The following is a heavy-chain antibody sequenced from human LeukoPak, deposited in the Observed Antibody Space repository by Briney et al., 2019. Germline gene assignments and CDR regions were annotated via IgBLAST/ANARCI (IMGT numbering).Heavy chain of an antibody. V-gene: IGHV4-39*07. Sequence: SETLSLTCTVSGGSISSYYWSWIRQPPGKGLEWIGSIYYRGSTYYNPSLKSRVTISVDTSKNEFSLKLGSVTAADTAVYYCARVYYYYYYMDVWGKGTTVSVSS. CDR3: ARVYYYYYYMDV. CDR2: IYYRGST. CDR1: GGSISSYY. J-gene: IGHJ6*03.